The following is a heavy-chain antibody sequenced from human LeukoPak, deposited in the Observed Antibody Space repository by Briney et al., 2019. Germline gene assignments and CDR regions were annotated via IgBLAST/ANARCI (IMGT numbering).Heavy chain of an antibody. D-gene: IGHD2-2*02. V-gene: IGHV3-7*04. J-gene: IGHJ4*02. Sequence: PGGSLRLSCLASGFPFTNYWMSWVRQTAGKGLEWVANIKQDGSDKYYVDSAKGRFTISRDNAKNSLHLQMNSLGAEDTAVYYCARDIEYRSDVDYWGQGTLVTVSS. CDR1: GFPFTNYW. CDR2: IKQDGSDK. CDR3: ARDIEYRSDVDY.